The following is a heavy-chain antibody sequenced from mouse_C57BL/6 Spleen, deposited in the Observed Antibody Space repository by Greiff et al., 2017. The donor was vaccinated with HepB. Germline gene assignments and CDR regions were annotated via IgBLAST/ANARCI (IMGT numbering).Heavy chain of an antibody. D-gene: IGHD3-1*01. CDR2: INPNNGGT. J-gene: IGHJ2*01. Sequence: VQLQQSGPELVKPGASVKISCKASGYTFTDYYMNWVKQSHGKSLEWIGDINPNNGGTSYNQKFKGKATLTVDKSSSTAYMELRSLTSVDSAVYYCARGGAYYFDDWGQGTTLTVSS. CDR1: GYTFTDYY. CDR3: ARGGAYYFDD. V-gene: IGHV1-26*01.